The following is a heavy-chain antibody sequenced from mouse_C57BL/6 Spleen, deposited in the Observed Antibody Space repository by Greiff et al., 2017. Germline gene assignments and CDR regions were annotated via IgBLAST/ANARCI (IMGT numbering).Heavy chain of an antibody. CDR1: GYTFTDYE. J-gene: IGHJ2*01. CDR2: IDPETGGT. CDR3: TRSRLRRFDY. Sequence: QVQLKESGAELVRPGASVTLSCKASGYTFTDYEMHWVKQTPVHGLEWIGAIDPETGGTAYNQKFKGKAILTADKSSSTAYMELRSLTSEDSAVYYCTRSRLRRFDYWGQGTTLTVSS. V-gene: IGHV1-15*01. D-gene: IGHD2-4*01.